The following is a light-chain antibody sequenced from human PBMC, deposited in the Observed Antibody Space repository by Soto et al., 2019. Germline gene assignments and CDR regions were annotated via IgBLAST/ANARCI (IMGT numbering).Light chain of an antibody. CDR2: DVN. Sequence: QSALTQPASVSGSPGQSITISCTGTSNDIGAYNYVSWYQQHPGKAPKLMIYDVNNRPSGVSNRFSGSKSGNTASLTISGLQAEDEADYFCTSYTRSSTYVFGTGTRSPS. CDR3: TSYTRSSTYV. V-gene: IGLV2-14*03. CDR1: SNDIGAYNY. J-gene: IGLJ1*01.